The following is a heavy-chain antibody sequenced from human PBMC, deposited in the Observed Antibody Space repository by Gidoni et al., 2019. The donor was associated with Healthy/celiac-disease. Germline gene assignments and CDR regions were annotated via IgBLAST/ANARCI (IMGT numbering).Heavy chain of an antibody. CDR2: INLNGGNT. V-gene: IGHV3-20*04. Sequence: EVQLVESGGGVVRPGGSLSLSCAAPGFTFDDYGMSWSRQAPGKGLELISGINLNGGNTVYADSVKGRFTNARDNAKNSLYLQMNSLRAEETALYYWAGVHRDSTVVAGGGAFDIWGQGTMVTVSS. CDR3: AGVHRDSTVVAGGGAFDI. D-gene: IGHD2-15*01. CDR1: GFTFDDYG. J-gene: IGHJ3*02.